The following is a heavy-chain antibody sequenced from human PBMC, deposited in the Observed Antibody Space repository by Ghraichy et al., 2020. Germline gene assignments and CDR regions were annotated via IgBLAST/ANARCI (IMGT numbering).Heavy chain of an antibody. CDR1: GGSISSSTYY. CDR3: ASQNTAEMAITESSFDY. Sequence: SETLSLTCTVSGGSISSSTYYWGWIRQPPGKGLEWIGSFRYSGSTYYNPSLKSRVAMSVDTSKNRFSLKLSSVTAADTAVYYCASQNTAEMAITESSFDYWGQGTLVTVSS. D-gene: IGHD5-24*01. V-gene: IGHV4-39*01. J-gene: IGHJ4*02. CDR2: FRYSGST.